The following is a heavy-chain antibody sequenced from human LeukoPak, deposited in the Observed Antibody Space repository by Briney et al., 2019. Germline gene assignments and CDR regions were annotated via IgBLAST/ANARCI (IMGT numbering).Heavy chain of an antibody. CDR3: ARAPQWLVPGGVYYYYYMDV. J-gene: IGHJ6*03. V-gene: IGHV3-20*04. Sequence: GGSLRLSCAASGFTFDDYGMSWVRQAPGKGLEWVSGINWNGGSTGYADSVKGRFTISRDNAKNSLYLQMNSLRAEDTALYYCARAPQWLVPGGVYYYYYMDVWGKGTTVTVSS. CDR2: INWNGGST. D-gene: IGHD6-19*01. CDR1: GFTFDDYG.